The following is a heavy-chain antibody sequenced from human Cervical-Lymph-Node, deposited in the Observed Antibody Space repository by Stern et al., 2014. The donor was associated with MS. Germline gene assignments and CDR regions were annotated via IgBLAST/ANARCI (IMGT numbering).Heavy chain of an antibody. CDR3: ARGGYCRGSSCYFSGMDV. J-gene: IGHJ6*02. CDR1: GYTFTSDV. CDR2: INAGNGNT. V-gene: IGHV1-3*01. D-gene: IGHD2-15*01. Sequence: QVPLVQSGAEVKKPGASVKVSCQASGYTFTSDVMHWVRQAPGQRLEWMAWINAGNGNTKYSEKFQGRVTITGDTSATTAHMELSSLRSEDTAVYYCARGGYCRGSSCYFSGMDVWGQGTTVTVSS.